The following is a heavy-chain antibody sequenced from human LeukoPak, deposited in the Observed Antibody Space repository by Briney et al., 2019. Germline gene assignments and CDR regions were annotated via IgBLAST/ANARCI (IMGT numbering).Heavy chain of an antibody. J-gene: IGHJ5*02. D-gene: IGHD3-3*01. V-gene: IGHV4-39*01. CDR2: MYYCGST. Sequence: PSETLSLTCTLSSGSISSNYYYWAWIRQPPGKGLERIGSMYYCGSTYYNPSLKSPVTTSVDTSKTQCSLKLNSASAADTAVYYCVRHCLKYYDYDFLDPWGQGTLVTVSS. CDR3: VRHCLKYYDYDFLDP. CDR1: SGSISSNYYY.